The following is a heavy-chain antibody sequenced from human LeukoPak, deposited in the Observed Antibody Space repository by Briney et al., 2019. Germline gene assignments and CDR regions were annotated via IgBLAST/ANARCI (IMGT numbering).Heavy chain of an antibody. CDR1: GGSIGSYY. V-gene: IGHV4-59*01. CDR3: AREDPQTTVPEGLDV. Sequence: SEALSLTCAVSGGSIGSYYWSWLRQPPGRGLEWIGYIYYSGTTNYNPSLKSRVTISVDTSKNQFSLKLTSVTAADTAVYYCAREDPQTTVPEGLDVWGQGTTVTVSS. CDR2: IYYSGTT. J-gene: IGHJ6*02. D-gene: IGHD4-17*01.